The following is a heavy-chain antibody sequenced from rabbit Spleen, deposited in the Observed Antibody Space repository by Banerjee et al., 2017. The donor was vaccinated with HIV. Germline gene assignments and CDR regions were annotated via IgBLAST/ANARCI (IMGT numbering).Heavy chain of an antibody. V-gene: IGHV1S40*01. D-gene: IGHD8-1*01. Sequence: QSLEESGGGLVQPEGSLTLTCTASGFSFSSSYYMCWVRQPPGKGLEWIACIFSSSGNTWYASWVNGRFTISKTSSTTVTLQMTSLTAADTATYFCARDTGSSFSSYGMDLWGPGTLVTVS. J-gene: IGHJ6*01. CDR2: IFSSSGNT. CDR3: ARDTGSSFSSYGMDL. CDR1: GFSFSSSYY.